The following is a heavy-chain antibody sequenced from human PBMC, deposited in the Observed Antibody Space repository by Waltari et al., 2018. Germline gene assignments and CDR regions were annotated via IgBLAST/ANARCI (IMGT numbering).Heavy chain of an antibody. CDR2: VNSDGTTT. Sequence: EVQVVESGGGLVQRGGSLRLSCTASGGTFSPHWVHWVRQIPGKGLVWVSGVNSDGTTTTFADPVKGRFTISRDNARNAVHLQMNSLRAEDTAVYFCGTLEAVASWGQGTLVTVSS. CDR3: GTLEAVAS. J-gene: IGHJ5*02. CDR1: GGTFSPHW. V-gene: IGHV3-74*03.